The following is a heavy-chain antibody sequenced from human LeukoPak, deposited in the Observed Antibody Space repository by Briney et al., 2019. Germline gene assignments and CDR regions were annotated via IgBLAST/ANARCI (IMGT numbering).Heavy chain of an antibody. V-gene: IGHV4-39*01. CDR3: ARHGIVTAENLIDY. D-gene: IGHD2-21*02. J-gene: IGHJ4*02. CDR2: IYYSGST. CDR1: GGSISSSSYY. Sequence: PSETLSLTCTVSGGSISSSSYYWGWIRQPPGKGLEWIGSIYYSGSTYYNPPLKSRVTISVDTSKNQFSLKLSSVTAADTAVYYCARHGIVTAENLIDYWGQGTLVTVSS.